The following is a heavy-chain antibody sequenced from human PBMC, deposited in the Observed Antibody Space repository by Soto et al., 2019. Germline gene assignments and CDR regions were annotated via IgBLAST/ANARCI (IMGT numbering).Heavy chain of an antibody. V-gene: IGHV4-4*07. CDR3: ASYRVGGAYDV. CDR2: IYNTGST. J-gene: IGHJ3*01. Sequence: SETLSLTCTVSGDSMTGRYWSWIRQSAGNGLEWIGRIYNTGSTNYNSFLKSRVTLSIDTFKHQFSLKMTSLTAADTAMYFCASYRVGGAYDVWGHGTAVTVSS. CDR1: GDSMTGRY. D-gene: IGHD1-26*01.